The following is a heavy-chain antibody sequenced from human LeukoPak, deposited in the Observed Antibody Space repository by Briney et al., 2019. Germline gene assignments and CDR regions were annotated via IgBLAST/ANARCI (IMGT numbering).Heavy chain of an antibody. J-gene: IGHJ5*02. CDR2: ISSSSSYI. CDR3: ARRVGATNRFDP. V-gene: IGHV3-21*01. D-gene: IGHD1-26*01. CDR1: GFTFSTYA. Sequence: GGSLRLSCAASGFTFSTYAVTWVRQAPGKGLEWVSSISSSSSYIYYADSVKGRFTISRDNAKNSLYLQMNSLRAEDTAVYYCARRVGATNRFDPWGQGTVVTVSS.